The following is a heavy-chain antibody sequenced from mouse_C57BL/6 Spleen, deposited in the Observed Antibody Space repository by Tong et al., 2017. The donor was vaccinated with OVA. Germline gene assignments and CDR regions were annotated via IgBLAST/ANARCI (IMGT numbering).Heavy chain of an antibody. CDR3: ARREVRRAGFAY. D-gene: IGHD2-14*01. V-gene: IGHV5-6*01. CDR1: GFTFSSYG. J-gene: IGHJ3*01. Sequence: EVQLQESGGDLVKPGGSLKLSCAASGFTFSSYGMSWVRQTPDKRLEWVATISSGGSYTYYPDSVKGRFTISRDNAKNTLYRKMSSLKSEDTAMYYWARREVRRAGFAYWGQGTLVTVSA. CDR2: ISSGGSYT.